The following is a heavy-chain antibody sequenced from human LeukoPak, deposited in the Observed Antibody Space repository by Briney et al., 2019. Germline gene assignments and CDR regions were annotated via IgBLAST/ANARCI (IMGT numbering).Heavy chain of an antibody. CDR1: GFTFSNAW. CDR2: IKTKTDGGTT. Sequence: GGSLRLSCAASGFTFSNAWMSWVRQAPGKGLEWVCRIKTKTDGGTTDYAAPVKGRFTISRDDSKNTLYLQMNSLKTEDTAVYYCGTGSAFDIWGQGTMVTVSS. CDR3: GTGSAFDI. J-gene: IGHJ3*02. V-gene: IGHV3-15*01. D-gene: IGHD7-27*01.